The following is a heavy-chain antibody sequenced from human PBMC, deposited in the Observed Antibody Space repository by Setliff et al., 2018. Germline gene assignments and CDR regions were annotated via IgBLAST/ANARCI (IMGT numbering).Heavy chain of an antibody. CDR3: ARADSDSYYPYYFDF. Sequence: PGGSLRLSCTASGFTFRKHALAWVRQAPGKGLQWVSSVSGSGMTRDYTDSVKGRFTVSRDGSQNKIHLQMDSLRAEDTGKYFCARADSDSYYPYYFDFWGQGVLVTVSS. CDR2: VSGSGMTR. V-gene: IGHV3-23*01. J-gene: IGHJ4*02. D-gene: IGHD3-22*01. CDR1: GFTFRKHA.